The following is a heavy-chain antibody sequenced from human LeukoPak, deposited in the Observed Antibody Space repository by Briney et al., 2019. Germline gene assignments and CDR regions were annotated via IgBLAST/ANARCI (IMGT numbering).Heavy chain of an antibody. J-gene: IGHJ6*03. CDR2: INHSGST. D-gene: IGHD6-13*01. Sequence: SETLSLTCAVYGGSFSGYYWSWIRQPPGKGLEWIGEINHSGSTNYNPSLKSRVTISVDTSKNQFSLKLSSVTAADTAVYYCARDSFRAAGYYYYMDVWGKGTTVTVSS. CDR1: GGSFSGYY. CDR3: ARDSFRAAGYYYYMDV. V-gene: IGHV4-34*01.